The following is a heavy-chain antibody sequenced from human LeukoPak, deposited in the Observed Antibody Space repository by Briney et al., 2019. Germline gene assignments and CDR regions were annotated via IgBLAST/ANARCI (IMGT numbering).Heavy chain of an antibody. D-gene: IGHD4-11*01. CDR1: GSTFSTYG. CDR3: AKDRSTIHDHSHYALTP. Sequence: GGSLRLSCAASGSTFSTYGMQWVRQAPGKGLEWVAVIWYDGSNKYYADSVKGRFTISRDNSKNTLYLQMNSLRVEDTAVYYCAKDRSTIHDHSHYALTPWGQGIQVTVSS. CDR2: IWYDGSNK. J-gene: IGHJ5*02. V-gene: IGHV3-33*06.